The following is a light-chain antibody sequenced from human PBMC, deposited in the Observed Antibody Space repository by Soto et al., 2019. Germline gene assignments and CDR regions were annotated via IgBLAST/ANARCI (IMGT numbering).Light chain of an antibody. J-gene: IGKJ5*01. CDR1: QSVSSSY. Sequence: EIVLAQSPGSLSLSPGEGATLSWRASQSVSSSYLAWYQQKPGQAPRLLIYGASSRATGIPDRFSGSGSGTDFTLTISRLESEDFTVYYCQQYGSSITFGQGTRLEIK. CDR2: GAS. CDR3: QQYGSSIT. V-gene: IGKV3-20*01.